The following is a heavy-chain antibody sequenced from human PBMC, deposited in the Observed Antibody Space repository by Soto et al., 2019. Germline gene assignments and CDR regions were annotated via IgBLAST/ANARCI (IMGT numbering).Heavy chain of an antibody. D-gene: IGHD1-20*01. V-gene: IGHV4-39*07. CDR1: GGSISSSSYY. J-gene: IGHJ4*02. CDR3: AREPINNWNDVNYFDY. CDR2: IYYSGST. Sequence: SETLSLTCTVSGGSISSSSYYWGWIRQPPGKGLEWIGSIYYSGSTYYNPSLKSRVTISVDTSKNQFSLKLSSVTAADTAVYYCAREPINNWNDVNYFDYWGQGTLVTVSS.